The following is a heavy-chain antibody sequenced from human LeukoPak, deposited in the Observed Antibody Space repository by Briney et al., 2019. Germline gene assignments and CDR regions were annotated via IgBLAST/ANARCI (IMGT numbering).Heavy chain of an antibody. D-gene: IGHD2-2*01. CDR1: GFTFSSYW. CDR2: INPDGSST. J-gene: IGHJ4*02. V-gene: IGHV3-74*01. Sequence: GGSLRLSCAASGFTFSSYWMHWVRQAPGKGLVWVSRINPDGSSTSYADSVKGRFTISRDNAKNSLYLQMNSLRAEDTAVYYCARVRGSTSITYRGQGTLVTVSS. CDR3: ARVRGSTSITY.